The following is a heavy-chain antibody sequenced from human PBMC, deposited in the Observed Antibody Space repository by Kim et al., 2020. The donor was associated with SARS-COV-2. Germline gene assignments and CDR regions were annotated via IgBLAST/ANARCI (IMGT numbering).Heavy chain of an antibody. J-gene: IGHJ6*02. V-gene: IGHV4-34*01. CDR1: GGSFSGYY. Sequence: PETLSLTCAVYGGSFSGYYWSWIRQPPGKGLEWIGEINHSGSTNYNPSLKSRVTISVDTSKNQFSLKLSSVTAADTAVYYCARGGWTTGYGMDVWGQGTTVTVSS. CDR2: INHSGST. D-gene: IGHD4-17*01. CDR3: ARGGWTTGYGMDV.